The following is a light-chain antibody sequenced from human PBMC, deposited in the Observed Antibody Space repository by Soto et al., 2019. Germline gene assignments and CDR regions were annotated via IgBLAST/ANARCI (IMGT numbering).Light chain of an antibody. Sequence: DIQMTQSPSTLSASVGDRVTNTCRASQSVDTYLAWYQQKPGKAPHLLIYKASSLETGVPSRFSGSGSVTEFTLTISSLQPDDFATYYCQQFYRYPWTFGQGTKVQIK. CDR2: KAS. V-gene: IGKV1-5*03. CDR1: QSVDTY. CDR3: QQFYRYPWT. J-gene: IGKJ1*01.